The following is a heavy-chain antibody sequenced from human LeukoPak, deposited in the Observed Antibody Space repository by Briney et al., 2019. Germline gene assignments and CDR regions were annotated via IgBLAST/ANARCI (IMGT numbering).Heavy chain of an antibody. D-gene: IGHD1-26*01. Sequence: ASVKVSCKASGFTFTSSAMQWVRQARGQRLEWIGWIVVGSGNTNYAQKFQERVTITKDMSTSTAYMELSSLRSEDTAVYYCAAAIQYSGSYYEDYWGQGTLVTVSS. J-gene: IGHJ4*02. CDR3: AAAIQYSGSYYEDY. CDR2: IVVGSGNT. V-gene: IGHV1-58*02. CDR1: GFTFTSSA.